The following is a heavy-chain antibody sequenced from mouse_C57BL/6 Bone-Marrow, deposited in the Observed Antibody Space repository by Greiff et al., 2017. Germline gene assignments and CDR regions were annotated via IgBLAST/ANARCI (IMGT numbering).Heavy chain of an antibody. J-gene: IGHJ3*01. CDR3: ARPYYYGSEGWFAY. CDR2: ISSGGSYT. Sequence: EVHLVESGGDLVKPGGSLKLSCAASGFTFSSYGMSWVRQTPDKRLEWVATISSGGSYTYYPDSVKGRFTISRDNAKNTLYLQMSSLKSEDTAMYYCARPYYYGSEGWFAYWGQGTLVTVSA. CDR1: GFTFSSYG. V-gene: IGHV5-6*01. D-gene: IGHD1-1*01.